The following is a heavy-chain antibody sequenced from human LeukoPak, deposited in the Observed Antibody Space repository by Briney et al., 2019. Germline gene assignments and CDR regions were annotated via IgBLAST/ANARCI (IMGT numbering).Heavy chain of an antibody. V-gene: IGHV3-30*04. CDR2: ISYDGSQK. D-gene: IGHD6-13*01. Sequence: GGSLRLSCAASGFTFSSYAMSWVRQAPGKGLEWLAVISYDGSQKYYADSVTGRFTISRDNSKNTVNLQMNSLRVEDTAVFYCATANSSSWHYFDDWGQGTLVTVSS. CDR3: ATANSSSWHYFDD. J-gene: IGHJ4*02. CDR1: GFTFSSYA.